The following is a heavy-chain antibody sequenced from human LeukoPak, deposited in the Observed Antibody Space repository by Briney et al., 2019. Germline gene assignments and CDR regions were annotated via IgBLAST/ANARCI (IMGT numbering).Heavy chain of an antibody. V-gene: IGHV1-2*02. CDR2: INPNSGGT. CDR1: GYTFTGYY. Sequence: ASVKVSCKASGYTFTGYYMHWVRQAPGQGLEWMGWINPNSGGTNYAQKFQGRVTMTRDTSISTACMELSRLRSDDTAVYYCARFRYNWNGFDYWGQGTLVTVSS. D-gene: IGHD1-20*01. J-gene: IGHJ4*02. CDR3: ARFRYNWNGFDY.